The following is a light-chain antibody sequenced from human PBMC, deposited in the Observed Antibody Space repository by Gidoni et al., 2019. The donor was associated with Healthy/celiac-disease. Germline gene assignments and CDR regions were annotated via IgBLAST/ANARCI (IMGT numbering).Light chain of an antibody. Sequence: EIVFTQSPATLSLSPGERATLSCRASQSVSSYLAWYQQKPGQAPRLLIYDASNRATGIPARFSGSGSGTDFTLTISSLEPEDFAVYYCQQRSNWPDPMCSFGQGTKLEIK. V-gene: IGKV3-11*01. J-gene: IGKJ2*04. CDR1: QSVSSY. CDR3: QQRSNWPDPMCS. CDR2: DAS.